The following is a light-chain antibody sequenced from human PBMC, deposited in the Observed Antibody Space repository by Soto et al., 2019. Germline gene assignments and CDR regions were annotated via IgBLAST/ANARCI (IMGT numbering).Light chain of an antibody. V-gene: IGKV1-5*03. Sequence: DIQMTQSPSTLSASVGDRVTITCRASQSISTSLAWYQQKPGKAPKVLIYKASSLQSGVPSRFSGSGSGTEFTLTISSLQPDDFATYYCQQYDGYFYTFGQGTKLEIK. CDR3: QQYDGYFYT. CDR2: KAS. CDR1: QSISTS. J-gene: IGKJ2*01.